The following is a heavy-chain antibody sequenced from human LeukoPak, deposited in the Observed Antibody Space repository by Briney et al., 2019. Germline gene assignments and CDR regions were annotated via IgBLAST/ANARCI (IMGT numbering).Heavy chain of an antibody. Sequence: GRSLRLSCAASGFTFSSYGMHWVRQAPGKGLEWVAIIWYDGSNEYYADSVKGRFTISRDNSKNTLYLQMNSLRAEDTAVYYCARVLCSGGTCLDAFDIWGQGTMVTVSS. D-gene: IGHD2-15*01. CDR3: ARVLCSGGTCLDAFDI. V-gene: IGHV3-33*01. CDR2: IWYDGSNE. CDR1: GFTFSSYG. J-gene: IGHJ3*02.